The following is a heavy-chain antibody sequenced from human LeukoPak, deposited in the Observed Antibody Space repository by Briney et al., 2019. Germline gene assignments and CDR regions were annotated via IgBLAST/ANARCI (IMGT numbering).Heavy chain of an antibody. J-gene: IGHJ5*02. Sequence: EGSLRLSCAASGLTFGSYWMSWVRQAPGKGLEWVANIHPNGGVKNYVDSVKGRFTISRDNAANSLYLQMNSLRAEDTAVYYCAKDGLPGYCSSTSCPKNWFDPWGQGTLVTVSS. CDR2: IHPNGGVK. D-gene: IGHD2-2*01. CDR3: AKDGLPGYCSSTSCPKNWFDP. CDR1: GLTFGSYW. V-gene: IGHV3-7*03.